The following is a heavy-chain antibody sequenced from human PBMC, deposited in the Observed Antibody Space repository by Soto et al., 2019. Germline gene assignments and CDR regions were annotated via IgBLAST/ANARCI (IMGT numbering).Heavy chain of an antibody. CDR2: IDPKNGNT. J-gene: IGHJ4*02. D-gene: IGHD2-2*01. Sequence: GASVKVSCKTSGYTFTTFGISWVRQAPGQGLEWMGWIDPKNGNTKDAQKFQGRVTMATDTSTSTAYMELRSLRSDDTAVYYCAKEYCDSSRRYWPDYWGQGSLVTVSS. V-gene: IGHV1-18*01. CDR1: GYTFTTFG. CDR3: AKEYCDSSRRYWPDY.